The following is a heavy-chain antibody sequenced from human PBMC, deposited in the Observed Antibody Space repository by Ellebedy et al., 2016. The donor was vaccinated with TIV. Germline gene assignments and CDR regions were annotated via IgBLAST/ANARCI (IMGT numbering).Heavy chain of an antibody. CDR3: VTPFGVVMRGDY. V-gene: IGHV3-23*01. J-gene: IGHJ4*02. CDR1: GFTFTNYW. D-gene: IGHD3-3*01. Sequence: GGSLRLSCAASGFTFTNYWMSWVRQAPGKGLEWVSAISSSDGSTYYSDSVKGRFTISGDNSKNTLYLQMSSLRAEDTAVYYCVTPFGVVMRGDYWGQGTLVTVSS. CDR2: ISSSDGST.